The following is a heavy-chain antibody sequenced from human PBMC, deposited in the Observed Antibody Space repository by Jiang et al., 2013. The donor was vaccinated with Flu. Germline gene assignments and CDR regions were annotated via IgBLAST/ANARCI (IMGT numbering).Heavy chain of an antibody. CDR3: ARDGYSSSWYDWDWFDP. Sequence: QTLSLTCAISGDSVSSNSAAWNWIRQSPSRGLEWLGRTYYRSKWYNDYAVSVKSRITINPDTSKNQFSLQLNSVTPEDTAVYYCARDGYSSSWYDWDWFDPWGQGTLVTVSS. V-gene: IGHV6-1*01. CDR2: TYYRSKWYN. D-gene: IGHD6-13*01. CDR1: GDSVSSNSAA. J-gene: IGHJ5*02.